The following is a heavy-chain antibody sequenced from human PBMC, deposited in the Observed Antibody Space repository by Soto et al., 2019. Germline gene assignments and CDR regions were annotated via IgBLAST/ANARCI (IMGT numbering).Heavy chain of an antibody. V-gene: IGHV3-7*04. CDR1: ESTVRRDW. CDR2: INQDGSKK. CDR3: SGGVGDAF. J-gene: IGHJ4*02. Sequence: EMHLVESGGGSVQPGESLRLSCAIFESTVRRDWMNWVRQAPGKGLEWVAHINQDGSKKYYVDSVKGRFTISRDNAKNSLYLQMDSLRDGDTAVYYCSGGVGDAFWGQGTLVTVSS. D-gene: IGHD1-26*01.